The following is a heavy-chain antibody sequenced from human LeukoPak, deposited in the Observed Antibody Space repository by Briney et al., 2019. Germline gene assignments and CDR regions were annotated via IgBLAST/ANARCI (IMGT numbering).Heavy chain of an antibody. CDR2: ISAYNGNT. Sequence: GASVKVSCKASGYTFTSYGISWVRQAPGQGLEWMGWISAYNGNTNYAQKLQGRVTMTTDTSTSTAYMELRSLRSDDTAVYYCARGWALRYFDWLSGVDDAFDIWGQGTMVTVSS. CDR3: ARGWALRYFDWLSGVDDAFDI. D-gene: IGHD3-9*01. J-gene: IGHJ3*02. CDR1: GYTFTSYG. V-gene: IGHV1-18*04.